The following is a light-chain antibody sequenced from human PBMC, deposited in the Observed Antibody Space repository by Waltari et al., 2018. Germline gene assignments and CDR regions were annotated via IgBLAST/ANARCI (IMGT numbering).Light chain of an antibody. CDR1: SGSISSNF. Sequence: FMLTQPRSVSESPGKTVTISCNRSSGSISSNFLHWYQQRPGRPPTTVVYAGNHRPPGVPHRSSGSTASSYNSASLTISGLKTEDEADYYCQSYDSSNQRVFGGGTKLTVL. CDR2: AGN. V-gene: IGLV6-57*04. CDR3: QSYDSSNQRV. J-gene: IGLJ3*02.